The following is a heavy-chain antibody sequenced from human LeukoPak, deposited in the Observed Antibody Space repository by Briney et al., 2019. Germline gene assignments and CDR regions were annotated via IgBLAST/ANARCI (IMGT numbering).Heavy chain of an antibody. Sequence: GASVKVSCQASGGTFSSYVISWVRQAPGQGLEWMGGIIPIFGTANYAQKFQGRHKITTEESKSPRSMELSNLRSEDTAVYYCARARGGYCTNGVCPYYYYYYMDVWGKGTTVTVS. V-gene: IGHV1-69*05. D-gene: IGHD2-8*01. CDR3: ARARGGYCTNGVCPYYYYYYMDV. CDR2: IIPIFGTA. CDR1: GGTFSSYV. J-gene: IGHJ6*03.